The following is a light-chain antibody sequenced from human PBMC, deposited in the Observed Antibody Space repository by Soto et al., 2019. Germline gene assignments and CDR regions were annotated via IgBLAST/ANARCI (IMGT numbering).Light chain of an antibody. J-gene: IGLJ1*01. CDR1: SSDVGGYNY. CDR3: CSDTSSITGV. CDR2: EVS. Sequence: QSVLTQPASVSGSPGQSITISCTGTSSDVGGYNYVSWYQQHPGKAPKLMIYEVSNRPSGVSNRFSGSKSGNTASLTISGLQAEDEADYYCCSDTSSITGVFGTGTKLTVL. V-gene: IGLV2-14*01.